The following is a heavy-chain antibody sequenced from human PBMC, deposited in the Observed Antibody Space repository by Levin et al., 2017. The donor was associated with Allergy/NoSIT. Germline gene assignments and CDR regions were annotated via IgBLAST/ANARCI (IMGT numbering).Heavy chain of an antibody. V-gene: IGHV3-64D*08. CDR3: VKESPWDILAVYFDY. CDR1: GFTFSRSA. J-gene: IGHJ4*02. Sequence: QTGGSLRLSCSVSGFTFSRSAMHWVRLAPGKGLQYVAGISNNGDKTDYADSVKDRFTISRDNLKNTLYLQMRSLRPEDTAVYYCVKESPWDILAVYFDYWGQGTLVPVSS. CDR2: ISNNGDKT. D-gene: IGHD5-12*01.